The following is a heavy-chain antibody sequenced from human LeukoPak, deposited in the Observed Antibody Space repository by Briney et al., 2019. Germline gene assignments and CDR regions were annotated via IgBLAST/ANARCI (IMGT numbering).Heavy chain of an antibody. J-gene: IGHJ4*02. CDR2: INPNSGGT. V-gene: IGHV1-2*06. Sequence: ASVKVSCKASRYTFTGYYMHWVRQAPGQGLEWMGRINPNSGGTNYAQKFQGRVTMTRDTSISTAYMELSRLRSDDTAVYYCARVRSGSFFDYWGQGTLVTVSS. CDR1: RYTFTGYY. D-gene: IGHD1-26*01. CDR3: ARVRSGSFFDY.